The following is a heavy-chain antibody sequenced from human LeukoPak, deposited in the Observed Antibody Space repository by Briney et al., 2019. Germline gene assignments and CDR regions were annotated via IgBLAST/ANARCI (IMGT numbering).Heavy chain of an antibody. CDR1: GYTLTELS. CDR2: FDPEDGET. J-gene: IGHJ4*02. CDR3: ARVLSSSWHFDY. Sequence: ASVKVSCKVSGYTLTELSMHWVRQAPGKGLEWVGGFDPEDGETIYAQKFQGRVTMTRDTSTSTVYMELSSLRSEDTAVYYCARVLSSSWHFDYWGQGTLVTVSS. D-gene: IGHD6-13*01. V-gene: IGHV1-24*01.